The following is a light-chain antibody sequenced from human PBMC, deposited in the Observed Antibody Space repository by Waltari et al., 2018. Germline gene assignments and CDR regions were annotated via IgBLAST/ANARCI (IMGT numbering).Light chain of an antibody. CDR1: QGISNS. V-gene: IGKV1-NL1*01. CDR2: AAS. Sequence: DIQMTQSPYSLSASVGDRVTITCRASQGISNSLAWYQQKAGKAPKLLLYAASRLESGVPSSFSGSGSGTDYTLTIGSLQPEDFATYYCQQYYSIPPTFGQGTKVEIK. CDR3: QQYYSIPPT. J-gene: IGKJ1*01.